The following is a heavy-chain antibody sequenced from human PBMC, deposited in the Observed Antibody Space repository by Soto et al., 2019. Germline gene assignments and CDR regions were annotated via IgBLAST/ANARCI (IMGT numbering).Heavy chain of an antibody. Sequence: PGGSLRLSCAASGFTFSSYGMHWVRQAPGKGLEWVAVISYDGSNKYYADSVKGRFTISRDNSKNTLYLQMNSLRAEDTAVYYCAKDGCGVGSTSCLPTTYGMDVWGQGTTVTVSS. CDR2: ISYDGSNK. J-gene: IGHJ6*02. CDR1: GFTFSSYG. CDR3: AKDGCGVGSTSCLPTTYGMDV. D-gene: IGHD2-2*01. V-gene: IGHV3-30*18.